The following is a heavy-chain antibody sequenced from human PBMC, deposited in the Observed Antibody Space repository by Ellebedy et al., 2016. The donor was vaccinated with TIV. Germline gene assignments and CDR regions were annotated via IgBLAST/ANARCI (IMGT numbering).Heavy chain of an antibody. CDR1: GYTFTAFY. V-gene: IGHV1-2*02. CDR3: ARVRRGSSGMDV. Sequence: SVKVSCKPSGYTFTAFYLHWVRQAPGQGLEWMGWINPDSGSTNFAQRFQGRVTMTRDTSVNTAYMELSRLESGDTAVYYCARVRRGSSGMDVWGQGTTVTVS. CDR2: INPDSGST. J-gene: IGHJ6*02. D-gene: IGHD6-13*01.